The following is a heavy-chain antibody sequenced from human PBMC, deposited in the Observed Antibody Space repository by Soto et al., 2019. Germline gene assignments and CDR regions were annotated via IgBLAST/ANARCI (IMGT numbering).Heavy chain of an antibody. J-gene: IGHJ4*02. V-gene: IGHV1-58*01. CDR1: GFPFTSSA. D-gene: IGHD6-6*01. CDR2: IVVGSGNT. Sequence: VKVSCKASGFPFTSSAVDWVRQARGQRLEWIGWIVVGSGNTNYAQKFQERVTITRDMSTSTAYMELSSLRSEDTAVYYCAADTAFSSSSSGYFDYWAQGTLVTVSS. CDR3: AADTAFSSSSSGYFDY.